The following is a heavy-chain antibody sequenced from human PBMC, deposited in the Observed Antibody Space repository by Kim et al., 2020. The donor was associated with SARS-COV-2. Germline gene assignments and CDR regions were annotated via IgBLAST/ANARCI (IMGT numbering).Heavy chain of an antibody. CDR3: ARDMHPTVYDY. J-gene: IGHJ4*02. D-gene: IGHD4-4*01. CDR1: GYTFKSYP. V-gene: IGHV1-3*01. Sequence: ASVKVSCKAYGYTFKSYPIHWLRQAPGQRPEWMGWVNAANDETQYSQKFQGRVTITRDTSAHTAYMELRRLTTKDTAIYYCARDMHPTVYDYWGQGTLVTVSS. CDR2: VNAANDET.